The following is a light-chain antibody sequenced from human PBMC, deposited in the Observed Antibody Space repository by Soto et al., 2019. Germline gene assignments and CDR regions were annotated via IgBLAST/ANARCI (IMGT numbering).Light chain of an antibody. V-gene: IGKV3-20*01. J-gene: IGKJ4*01. CDR3: QQYGSSPALT. CDR2: GAS. CDR1: QSVSSY. Sequence: EIVLTQSPATLSLSPGERATLSCRASQSVSSYLAWYQQKPGQAPRLLIYGASSRATGIPDRFSGSGSGTDFALTVSRLEPEDFAVYYCQQYGSSPALTFGGGTKVDIK.